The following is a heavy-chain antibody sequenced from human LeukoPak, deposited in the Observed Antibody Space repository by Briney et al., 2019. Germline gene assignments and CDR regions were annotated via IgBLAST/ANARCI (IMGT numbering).Heavy chain of an antibody. CDR2: IDYDGTTM. CDR3: ARNNRGIDY. Sequence: GGSLRLSCAASGFTFSSHFMHWVRQVPGGGLARVSRIDYDGTTMVYADSVRGRFTISRDNVKNMLYLQMNSLREDDTAVYYCARNNRGIDYWGQGTMVTVSS. CDR1: GFTFSSHF. D-gene: IGHD2/OR15-2a*01. J-gene: IGHJ4*02. V-gene: IGHV3-74*01.